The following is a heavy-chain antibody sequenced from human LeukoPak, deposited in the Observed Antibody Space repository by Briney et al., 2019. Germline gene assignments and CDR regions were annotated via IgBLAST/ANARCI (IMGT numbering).Heavy chain of an antibody. CDR3: ARAWDYFDY. CDR2: ISGSGGSI. Sequence: GGSLRLSCAASGFIFSSYAMSWVRQAPGKGLEWVSAISGSGGSIYYADSVKGRFTISRDNSKNTLYLQMNSLRAEDTAVYYCARAWDYFDYWGQGTLVTVSS. CDR1: GFIFSSYA. V-gene: IGHV3-23*01. J-gene: IGHJ4*02.